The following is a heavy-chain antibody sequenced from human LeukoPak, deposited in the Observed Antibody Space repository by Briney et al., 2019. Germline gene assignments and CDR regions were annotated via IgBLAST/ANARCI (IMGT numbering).Heavy chain of an antibody. CDR2: INHSGST. CDR1: GGSFSGYY. D-gene: IGHD6-13*01. CDR3: ARGVAAAGTLDP. Sequence: PSETLSLTCAAYGGSFSGYYWSWIRQPPGKGLEWIGEINHSGSTNYNPSLKSRVTISVDTSKNQFSLKLSSVTAADTAVYYCARGVAAAGTLDPWGQGTLVTVSS. J-gene: IGHJ5*02. V-gene: IGHV4-34*01.